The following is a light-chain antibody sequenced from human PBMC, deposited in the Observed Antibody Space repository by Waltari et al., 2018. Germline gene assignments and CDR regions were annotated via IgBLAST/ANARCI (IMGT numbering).Light chain of an antibody. CDR1: QGISTY. V-gene: IGKV1-9*01. CDR3: QQLYTYPYT. CDR2: AAS. Sequence: IQLTHSPSSLPAPVGARVTITCRSSQGISTYLAWYQQKPGEAPKLLIYAASTLQSGVPSRFSGSGSGTDFTLTISSLQPEDFATYYCQQLYTYPYTFGQGTKLEIK. J-gene: IGKJ2*01.